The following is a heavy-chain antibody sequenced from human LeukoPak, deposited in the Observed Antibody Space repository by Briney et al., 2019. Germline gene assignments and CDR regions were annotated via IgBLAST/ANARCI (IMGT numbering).Heavy chain of an antibody. CDR1: GSTFIPSL. CDR2: VSFDGTSK. Sequence: PGGPLSPPLPPSGSTFIPSLMHWVRQTPGKGLEGGRVVSFDGTSKYYADSVKGRLTISRDNSKSTLYLQMNNVRTEDTAVYSCARGGAWLRLDAFDLWGQGTVVTVSS. CDR3: ARGGAWLRLDAFDL. D-gene: IGHD5-12*01. V-gene: IGHV3-30-3*01. J-gene: IGHJ3*01.